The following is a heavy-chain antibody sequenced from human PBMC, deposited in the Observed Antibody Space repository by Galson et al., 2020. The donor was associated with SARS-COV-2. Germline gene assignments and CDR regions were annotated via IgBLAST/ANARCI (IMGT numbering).Heavy chain of an antibody. J-gene: IGHJ3*02. CDR1: GFTFDDYG. CDR3: HTRWRQQPDAFDI. Sequence: GESLKISCAASGFTFDDYGMSWVRQAPGKGLEWVSGINWNGGSTGYADSVKGRFTISRDNAKNSLYLQMNSLRAEDTALYHCHTRWRQQPDAFDIWGQGTMVTVSS. CDR2: INWNGGST. D-gene: IGHD6-13*01. V-gene: IGHV3-20*01.